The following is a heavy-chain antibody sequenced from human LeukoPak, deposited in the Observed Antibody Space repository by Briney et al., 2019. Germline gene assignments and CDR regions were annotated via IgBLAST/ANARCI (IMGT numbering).Heavy chain of an antibody. Sequence: ASVKVSCKTSGYSFNIYEINWVRHATGQGLEWMGWVNPNSGDTDYAQKFQGRLTMTRNTSISTAYMELSGLRLEDTAAYYCSRGPRFDPWGQGTQVTVSS. J-gene: IGHJ5*02. V-gene: IGHV1-8*01. CDR1: GYSFNIYE. CDR3: SRGPRFDP. CDR2: VNPNSGDT.